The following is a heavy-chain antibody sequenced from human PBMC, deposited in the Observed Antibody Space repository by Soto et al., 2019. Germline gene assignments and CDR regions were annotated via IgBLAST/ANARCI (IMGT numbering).Heavy chain of an antibody. Sequence: ASVKVSCKASGYTFTSYDINWVRQATGQGLEWMGWMNPNSGNTGYAQKFQGRVTMTRNTSISTAYMELSSLRSEDTAVYYCASRSGSYYRRDYYYYGMDVWGQGTTVTVSS. D-gene: IGHD1-26*01. CDR2: MNPNSGNT. V-gene: IGHV1-8*01. J-gene: IGHJ6*02. CDR1: GYTFTSYD. CDR3: ASRSGSYYRRDYYYYGMDV.